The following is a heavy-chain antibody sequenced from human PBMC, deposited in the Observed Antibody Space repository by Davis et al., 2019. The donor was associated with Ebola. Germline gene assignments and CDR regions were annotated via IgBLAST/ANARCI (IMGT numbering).Heavy chain of an antibody. V-gene: IGHV4-34*01. CDR1: GGSFSGYY. D-gene: IGHD5-18*01. J-gene: IGHJ4*02. CDR2: INHSGST. Sequence: PGGSLRLSCAVYGGSFSGYYWSWIRQPPGKGLEWIGEINHSGSTNYNPSLKSRVTISVDTSKNQFSLKLSSVTAADTAVYYCARGEKSSAMFNYWGQGTLVTVSS. CDR3: ARGEKSSAMFNY.